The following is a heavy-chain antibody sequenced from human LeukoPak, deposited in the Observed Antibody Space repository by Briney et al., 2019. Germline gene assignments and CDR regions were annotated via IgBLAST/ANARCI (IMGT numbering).Heavy chain of an antibody. V-gene: IGHV3-11*01. CDR3: ARDPVTRFGDLGYDLDY. CDR1: GFTFSDYY. D-gene: IGHD3-10*01. J-gene: IGHJ4*02. CDR2: NSSSGSTI. Sequence: GGSLRLSCAASGFTFSDYYMSWIRQAPGKGLEWVSHNSSSGSTIYYADSVKGRFTISGDNAKNSLYLQMNSLRAEDTAVYYCARDPVTRFGDLGYDLDYWGQGTLVTVSS.